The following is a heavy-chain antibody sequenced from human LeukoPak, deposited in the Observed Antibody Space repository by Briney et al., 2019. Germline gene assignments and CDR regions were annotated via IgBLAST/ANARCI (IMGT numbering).Heavy chain of an antibody. Sequence: SETLSLTCTVSGGSISTSSYYWGWIRQPPGKGLEWIGEINHSGSTNYNPSLKSRVTISVDTSKNQFSLKLSSVTAADTAVYYCARNNRGSYYYMDVWGKGTTVTVSS. J-gene: IGHJ6*03. D-gene: IGHD1-26*01. V-gene: IGHV4-39*07. CDR3: ARNNRGSYYYMDV. CDR1: GGSISTSSYY. CDR2: INHSGST.